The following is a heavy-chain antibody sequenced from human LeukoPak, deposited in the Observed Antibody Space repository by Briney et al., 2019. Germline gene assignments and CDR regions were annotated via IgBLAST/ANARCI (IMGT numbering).Heavy chain of an antibody. CDR3: AKDRPTVTRLYDAFDI. V-gene: IGHV3-23*01. CDR1: GFTFSSYA. Sequence: PGGSLRLSCAASGFTFSSYAMSWVRQAQGKGLEWVSAISGSGGSTYYADSVKGRFTISRDNSKNTLYLQMNSLRAEDTAVYYCAKDRPTVTRLYDAFDIWGQGTMVTVSS. CDR2: ISGSGGST. D-gene: IGHD4-17*01. J-gene: IGHJ3*02.